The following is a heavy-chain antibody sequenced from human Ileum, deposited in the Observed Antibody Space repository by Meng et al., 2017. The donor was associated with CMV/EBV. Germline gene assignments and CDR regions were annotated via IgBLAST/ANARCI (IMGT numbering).Heavy chain of an antibody. V-gene: IGHV4-39*07. CDR3: ARADTGMVIDY. Sequence: SETLSLTCTVSGGSVSSASNFWTWIRQPPGRGLEWIGNIYFSGNIHFHPSLESRLTISMDTSKNQISLKVRSVTAADTGVYYCARADTGMVIDYWGQGARVT. J-gene: IGHJ4*01. CDR2: IYFSGNI. CDR1: GGSVSSASNF. D-gene: IGHD5-18*01.